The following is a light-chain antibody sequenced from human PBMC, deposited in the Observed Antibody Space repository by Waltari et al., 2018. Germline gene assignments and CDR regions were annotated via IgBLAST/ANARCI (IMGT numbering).Light chain of an antibody. J-gene: IGKJ1*01. CDR3: MQGLQIPWT. V-gene: IGKV2-28*01. CDR1: QSLLHSNGNTY. CDR2: LAS. Sequence: EIVMPQSPLSLPVTPGEPAPIPCSSSQSLLHSNGNTYLEWFLQRPGQSPQFLIFLASRRDSGVPDRFSGYGSGTDFTLNISRVEAEDVGLYYCMQGLQIPWTFGQWTRADIK.